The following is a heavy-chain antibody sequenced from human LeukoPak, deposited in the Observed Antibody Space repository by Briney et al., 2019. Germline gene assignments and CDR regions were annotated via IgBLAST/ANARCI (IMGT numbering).Heavy chain of an antibody. CDR2: IIPIFGTA. J-gene: IGHJ4*02. CDR1: GGTFSSYA. V-gene: IGHV1-69*13. D-gene: IGHD5-12*01. CDR3: ARSNSGYDWWIYYFDY. Sequence: SVKVSCKASGGTFSSYAISWVRQAPGQGLKWMGGIIPIFGTANYAQKFQGRVTITADESTSTAYMELSSLRSEDTAVYYCARSNSGYDWWIYYFDYWGQGTLVTVSS.